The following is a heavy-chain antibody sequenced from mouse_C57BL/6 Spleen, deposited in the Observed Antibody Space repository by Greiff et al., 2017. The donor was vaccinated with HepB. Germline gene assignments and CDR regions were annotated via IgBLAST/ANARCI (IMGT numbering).Heavy chain of an antibody. Sequence: DVQLVESGPGLVKPSQSLSLTCSVTGYSITSGYYWNWIRQFPGNKLEWMGYISYDGSNNYNPSLKNRISITRDTSKNQFFLKLNSVTTEDTATYYCARELFTPFDYWGQGTTLTVSS. CDR2: ISYDGSN. V-gene: IGHV3-6*01. CDR1: GYSITSGYY. J-gene: IGHJ2*01. CDR3: ARELFTPFDY.